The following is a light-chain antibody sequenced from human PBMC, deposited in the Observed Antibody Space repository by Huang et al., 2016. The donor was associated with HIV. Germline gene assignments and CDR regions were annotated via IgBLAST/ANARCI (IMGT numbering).Light chain of an antibody. Sequence: EIVLTQSPGTLSLSPGDNATLSCRASQTVISNSLAWYQQRPAQTPRLLIYGASSRATGIPDRFSGSGSATDFTLSISRLEPEDFAVYYCQQFGSSPLTFGGGTKVEI. CDR3: QQFGSSPLT. CDR2: GAS. V-gene: IGKV3-20*01. CDR1: QTVISNS. J-gene: IGKJ4*01.